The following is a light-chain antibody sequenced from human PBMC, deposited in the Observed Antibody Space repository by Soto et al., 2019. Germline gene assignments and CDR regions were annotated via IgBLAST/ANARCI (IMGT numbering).Light chain of an antibody. CDR1: QDISNY. Sequence: DIQMPQSPSSLSASVGARVTITGQASQDISNYLNWYQQKPGKAPKLLIYAASSLQSGVPSRFGGSGSGTDFTLTISSLQPEDFATYYCQQANSFPPTFGQGTRLEIK. CDR3: QQANSFPPT. V-gene: IGKV1-12*01. J-gene: IGKJ5*01. CDR2: AAS.